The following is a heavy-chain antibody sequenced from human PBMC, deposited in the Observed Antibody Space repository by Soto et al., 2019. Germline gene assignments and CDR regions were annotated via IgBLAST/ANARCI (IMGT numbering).Heavy chain of an antibody. CDR3: ARVHRVGYCSGGSCYWDWFDP. D-gene: IGHD2-15*01. CDR2: NNHSGST. V-gene: IGHV4-31*03. J-gene: IGHJ5*02. Sequence: QVQLQESGPGLVKPSQTLSLTCTVSGGSISSGGYYWSWIRQHPGKGLEWIGYNNHSGSTYYNPSLKSRVTISVATSKNQFSLKLSSVTAADTAVYYCARVHRVGYCSGGSCYWDWFDPWGQGTLVTVSS. CDR1: GGSISSGGYY.